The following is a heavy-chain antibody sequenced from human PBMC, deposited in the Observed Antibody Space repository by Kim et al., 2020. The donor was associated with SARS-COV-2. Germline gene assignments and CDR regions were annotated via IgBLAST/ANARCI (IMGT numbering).Heavy chain of an antibody. CDR1: GFTFSSYG. CDR2: ISYDGSNK. CDR3: AKKRGPRYYGSGSHGGFDD. D-gene: IGHD3-10*01. V-gene: IGHV3-30*18. J-gene: IGHJ4*02. Sequence: GGSLRLSCAASGFTFSSYGMHWVRQAPGKGLEWVAVISYDGSNKYYADSVKGRFTISRDNSKNTLYLQMNSLRAEDTAVYYCAKKRGPRYYGSGSHGGFDDWGQGTLVTVSS.